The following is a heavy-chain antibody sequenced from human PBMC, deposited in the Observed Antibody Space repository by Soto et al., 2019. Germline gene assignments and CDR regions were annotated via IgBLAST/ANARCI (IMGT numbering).Heavy chain of an antibody. V-gene: IGHV4-4*02. D-gene: IGHD3-10*01. CDR1: GGSISGINW. CDR3: ARFGGGMDV. CDR2: IYHSGST. J-gene: IGHJ6*02. Sequence: SETMSLTCAVSGGSISGINWWYWVRQPPGKGLEWIGEIYHSGSTHYNPSLKSRVTISVDKSKNQFSLNLSSVTAADTAVYYCARFGGGMDVWGQGTTVTVSS.